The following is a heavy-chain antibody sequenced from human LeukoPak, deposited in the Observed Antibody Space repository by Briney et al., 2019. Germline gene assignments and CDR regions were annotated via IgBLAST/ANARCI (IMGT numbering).Heavy chain of an antibody. CDR2: MYSNGTT. CDR1: GFTLRGND. J-gene: IGHJ6*02. V-gene: IGHV3-53*01. D-gene: IGHD6-19*01. Sequence: GGSLRLSCVASGFTLRGNDMTWIRQTPGRGLGWVSVMYSNGTTKYAYSAKGRFTVSRDNSKSMVYLQMDRLRAEDTAVYYCARCKGGWSDHFYGMDVWGQGTTVTAS. CDR3: ARCKGGWSDHFYGMDV.